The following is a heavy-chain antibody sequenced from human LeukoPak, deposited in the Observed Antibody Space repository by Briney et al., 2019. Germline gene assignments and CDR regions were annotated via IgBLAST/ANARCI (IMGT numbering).Heavy chain of an antibody. Sequence: GGSLRLSCEASGFVFSMYGMHWVRQAPGKGLEWVAVISDDGSRSYFANSVKGRFTMSKDNSKNTVYLQMNSLRAEDTAVYYCASGVASDAFDIWGQGTMVTVPS. D-gene: IGHD3-10*01. CDR2: ISDDGSRS. V-gene: IGHV3-30*03. CDR3: ASGVASDAFDI. CDR1: GFVFSMYG. J-gene: IGHJ3*02.